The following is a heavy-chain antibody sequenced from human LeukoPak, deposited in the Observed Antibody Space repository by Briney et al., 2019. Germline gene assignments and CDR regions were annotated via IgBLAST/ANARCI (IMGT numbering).Heavy chain of an antibody. CDR2: IIDSGGNT. D-gene: IGHD6-19*01. CDR3: AKGAVAALGTVDYFDH. Sequence: AGSLRLSCAVSGFTFSSFDLTWVRQAPGKGLEWVPVIIDSGGNTYYAASVRGRFTISRDNSKNTLYLQMNSLRGEDTAVYYCAKGAVAALGTVDYFDHWGQGILVTVCS. J-gene: IGHJ4*02. V-gene: IGHV3-23*01. CDR1: GFTFSSFD.